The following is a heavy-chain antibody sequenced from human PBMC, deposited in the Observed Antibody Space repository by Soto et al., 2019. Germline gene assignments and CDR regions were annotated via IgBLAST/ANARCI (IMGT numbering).Heavy chain of an antibody. J-gene: IGHJ3*02. D-gene: IGHD3-10*01. CDR2: INYSGST. Sequence: QVQLQESGPGLVKPSETLSLTCTVSGDSISSYYWSWIRQPPGKGPEWIGYINYSGSTNYNPSLTSRVXXSXDXWKSQFSLKLRTVTAADTAVYYCARQLWFEKGAFDIWGQGTMITVSS. V-gene: IGHV4-59*01. CDR1: GDSISSYY. CDR3: ARQLWFEKGAFDI.